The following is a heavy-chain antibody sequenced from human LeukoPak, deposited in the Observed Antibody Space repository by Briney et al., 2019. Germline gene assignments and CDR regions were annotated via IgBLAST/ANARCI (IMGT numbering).Heavy chain of an antibody. D-gene: IGHD5-24*01. CDR2: IKQDGSEK. Sequence: GGSLRLSCAASVFTFSNYWMIGVRQAPGKGLEWVGNIKQDGSEKRYADSVRGRFSISRDNAQTSLYLQMNSLRAEDTAVYYCARASDPWLQLTWGQGTLVTVSS. CDR1: VFTFSNYW. J-gene: IGHJ5*02. V-gene: IGHV3-7*05. CDR3: ARASDPWLQLT.